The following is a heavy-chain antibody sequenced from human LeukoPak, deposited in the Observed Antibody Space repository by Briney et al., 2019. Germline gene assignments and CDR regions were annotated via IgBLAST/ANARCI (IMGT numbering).Heavy chain of an antibody. CDR2: ISSSSSTI. D-gene: IGHD6-13*01. Sequence: PGGSLRLSCAASGFTFSSYSMNWVRQAPGKGLEWVSYISSSSSTIYYADSVKGRFTISRDNAKNSLYLQMNSLRAEDTAVYYCARGQYSSSWSQGFDYWGQGTLVTVSS. V-gene: IGHV3-48*01. CDR3: ARGQYSSSWSQGFDY. CDR1: GFTFSSYS. J-gene: IGHJ4*02.